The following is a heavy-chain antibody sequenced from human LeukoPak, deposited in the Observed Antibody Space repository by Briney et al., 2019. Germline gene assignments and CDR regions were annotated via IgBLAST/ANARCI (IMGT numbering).Heavy chain of an antibody. CDR1: GFTFSSYS. CDR3: ARNGYSSGRLLDY. V-gene: IGHV3-21*01. Sequence: PGGSLRLSCAASGFTFSSYSMNWVRQAPGKGLEWVSSISSSSSYIYYADSVKGRFTISRDNAKNSLYLQMNSLRAEDTAVYYCARNGYSSGRLLDYWGQGTLVTVSS. CDR2: ISSSSSYI. D-gene: IGHD6-19*01. J-gene: IGHJ4*02.